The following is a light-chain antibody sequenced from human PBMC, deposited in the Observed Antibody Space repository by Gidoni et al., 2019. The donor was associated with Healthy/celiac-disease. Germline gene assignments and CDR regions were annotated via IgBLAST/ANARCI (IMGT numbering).Light chain of an antibody. CDR3: QSYDSSSERV. CDR1: SSNIGAGYD. CDR2: GNS. Sequence: QSVLTQPPSVSGAPGQRVTISCTGSSSNIGAGYDVHWYQQLPGTAPKPLIYGNSNRPSGVPDRFSGSKSGTSASLAITGLQAEDEADYYCQSYDSSSERVFGGGTKLTVL. V-gene: IGLV1-40*01. J-gene: IGLJ2*01.